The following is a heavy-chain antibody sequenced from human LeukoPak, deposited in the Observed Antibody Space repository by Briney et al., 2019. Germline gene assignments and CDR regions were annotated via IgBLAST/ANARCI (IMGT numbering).Heavy chain of an antibody. J-gene: IGHJ5*02. CDR3: ARGICSGGSCNWFDP. CDR1: GGSISSGGYS. CDR2: IYHSGST. V-gene: IGHV4-30-2*01. Sequence: SETLSLACAVSGGSISSGGYSWSWLRQPPGKGLEWIGYIYHSGSTYYNPSLKSRVTISVDRSKNQFSLKLSSVTAADTAVYYCARGICSGGSCNWFDPWGQGTLVTVSS. D-gene: IGHD2-15*01.